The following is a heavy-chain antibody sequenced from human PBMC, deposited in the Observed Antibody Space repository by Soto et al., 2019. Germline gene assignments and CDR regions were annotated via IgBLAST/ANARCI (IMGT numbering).Heavy chain of an antibody. J-gene: IGHJ4*02. CDR3: AKDGRLGQFDY. Sequence: EVQLVESGGGLVQPGGSLRLSCPASGFTLRGYWMHWVRQAPGKGLVWVSRINSDGSSTSYADSVKGRFTISRDNAKNTLYLQMNSLRAEDTAVYYCAKDGRLGQFDYWGQGTLVTASS. CDR2: INSDGSST. CDR1: GFTLRGYW. D-gene: IGHD1-1*01. V-gene: IGHV3-74*01.